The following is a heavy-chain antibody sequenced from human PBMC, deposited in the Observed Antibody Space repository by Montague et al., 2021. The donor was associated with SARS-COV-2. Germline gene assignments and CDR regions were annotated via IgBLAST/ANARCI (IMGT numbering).Heavy chain of an antibody. CDR3: ARDITMVRGVIIIEGASDI. J-gene: IGHJ3*02. Sequence: SLRLSCAASGFTFSSYAMHWVRQAPGKGLEWVAVISYDGSNKYYADSVKGRFTISRDNSKNTLYLQMNSLRAEDTAVYYCARDITMVRGVIIIEGASDIWGQGTMVTVSS. D-gene: IGHD3-10*01. CDR1: GFTFSSYA. V-gene: IGHV3-30*04. CDR2: ISYDGSNK.